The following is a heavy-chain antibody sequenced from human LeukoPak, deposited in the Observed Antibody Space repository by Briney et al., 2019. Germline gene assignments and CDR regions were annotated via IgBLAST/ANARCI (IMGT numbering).Heavy chain of an antibody. Sequence: GGSLRLSCAASGFIFSNYAMSWVRLAPGKGLEWVSAIDSTGAYTWYADSVKGRFTISKDSSKTILYLQMNSLRAEDAAVYFCAKGSAAGRPYYFDYWGQGTLVTVSS. CDR3: AKGSAAGRPYYFDY. V-gene: IGHV3-23*01. CDR2: IDSTGAYT. CDR1: GFIFSNYA. J-gene: IGHJ4*02. D-gene: IGHD6-25*01.